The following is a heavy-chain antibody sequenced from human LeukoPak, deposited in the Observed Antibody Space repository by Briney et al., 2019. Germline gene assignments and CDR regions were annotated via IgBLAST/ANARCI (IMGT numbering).Heavy chain of an antibody. CDR2: INPSGGST. D-gene: IGHD3-16*02. Sequence: PVASVKVSCKASGYTFTSYYMHWVRQAPGQGLEWMGIINPSGGSTSYAQKFQGRVTMTRDTSTSTVYMELSSLRSEDTAVYYCARGVYDYVWGSYREQHKFDYWGQGTLVTVSS. J-gene: IGHJ4*02. CDR1: GYTFTSYY. V-gene: IGHV1-46*01. CDR3: ARGVYDYVWGSYREQHKFDY.